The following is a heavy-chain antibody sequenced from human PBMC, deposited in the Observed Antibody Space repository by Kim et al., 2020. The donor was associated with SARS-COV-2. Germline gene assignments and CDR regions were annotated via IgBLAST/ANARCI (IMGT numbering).Heavy chain of an antibody. Sequence: GGSLRLSCAASGFTFSSYWMSWVRQAPGKGLEWVANIKQDGSEKYYVDSVKGRFTISRDNAKNSLYLQMNSLRAEDTTVYYCARAGLDVAGGWGVNNGVVKYYYGMDVWGQGTTVTVSS. V-gene: IGHV3-7*01. D-gene: IGHD3-10*01. CDR1: GFTFSSYW. CDR3: ARAGLDVAGGWGVNNGVVKYYYGMDV. J-gene: IGHJ6*02. CDR2: IKQDGSEK.